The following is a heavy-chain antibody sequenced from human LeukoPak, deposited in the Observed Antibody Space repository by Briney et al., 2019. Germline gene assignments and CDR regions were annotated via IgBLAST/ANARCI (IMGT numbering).Heavy chain of an antibody. V-gene: IGHV4-34*01. CDR1: GGSFSGYY. Sequence: SETLSLTCAVYGGSFSGYYWSWIRQPPGKGLEWIGEINHSGSTNYYPSLKSRVTISVDTSKNQFSLKLSSVTAADTAVYYCARVLRDGDYSFFGFDPWGQGTLVTVSS. CDR2: INHSGST. J-gene: IGHJ5*02. D-gene: IGHD4-17*01. CDR3: ARVLRDGDYSFFGFDP.